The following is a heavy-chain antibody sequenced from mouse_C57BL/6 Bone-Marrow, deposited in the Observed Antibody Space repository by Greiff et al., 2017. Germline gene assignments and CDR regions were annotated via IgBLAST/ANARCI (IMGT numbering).Heavy chain of an antibody. V-gene: IGHV5-12*01. J-gene: IGHJ2*01. CDR2: ISNGGGST. CDR1: GFTFSDYY. CDR3: ARGGFPWYFDY. Sequence: EVQVVESGGGLVQPGGSLKLSCAASGFTFSDYYMYWVRQTPEKRLEWVAYISNGGGSTYYPDNVKGRFTISRDNAKNTLYLQMSRLKSEDTAMYYCARGGFPWYFDYWGQGTTLTVAS.